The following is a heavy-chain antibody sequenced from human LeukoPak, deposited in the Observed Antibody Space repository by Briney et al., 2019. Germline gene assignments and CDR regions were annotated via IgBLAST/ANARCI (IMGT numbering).Heavy chain of an antibody. CDR2: IPYDGSNK. V-gene: IGHV3-30*03. D-gene: IGHD3-22*01. CDR3: ARVAHWAYYYDSSGRGEYYFDY. Sequence: PGGSLRLSCAASGFTFSSYGMSWVRQAPGKGLEWVAVIPYDGSNKYYADSVKGRFTISRDNSKNTLYLQMNSLRAEDTAVYYCARVAHWAYYYDSSGRGEYYFDYWGQGTLVTVSS. J-gene: IGHJ4*02. CDR1: GFTFSSYG.